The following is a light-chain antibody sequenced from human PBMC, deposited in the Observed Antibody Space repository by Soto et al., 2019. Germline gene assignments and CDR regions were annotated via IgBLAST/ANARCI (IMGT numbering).Light chain of an antibody. J-gene: IGKJ1*01. Sequence: DIQMTQSPSTLSASVGDRVTITCRASQSIGVWLAWYQQKPGTAPKLLIYKTSTLDSGVPLRFSGSGSGTVFTLTISSLQPDDFATYYCQQYINYFRTFGQGTKVEIK. V-gene: IGKV1-5*03. CDR3: QQYINYFRT. CDR2: KTS. CDR1: QSIGVW.